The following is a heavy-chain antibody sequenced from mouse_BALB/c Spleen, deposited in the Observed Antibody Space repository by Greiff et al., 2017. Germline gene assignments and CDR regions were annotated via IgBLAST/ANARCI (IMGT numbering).Heavy chain of an antibody. CDR1: GFNINDYY. CDR2: IDPENGNT. V-gene: IGHV14-1*02. J-gene: IGHJ3*01. Sequence: VQLQQSGAELVRPGALVKLSCKASGFNINDYYMHWVKQRPEQGLEWIGWIDPENGNTIYDPKFQGKASITADTSSNTAYLQLSSLTSEDTAVYYCARNYYGSSWCAYWGQGTLVTVSA. CDR3: ARNYYGSSWCAY. D-gene: IGHD1-1*01.